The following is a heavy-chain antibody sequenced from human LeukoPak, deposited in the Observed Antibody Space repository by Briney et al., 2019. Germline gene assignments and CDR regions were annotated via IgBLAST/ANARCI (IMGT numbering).Heavy chain of an antibody. J-gene: IGHJ4*02. CDR2: ISGSGGST. Sequence: PGGSLRLSCAASGFTFSIYAMSWVRQAPGKGLEWVSAISGSGGSTYYADSVKGRFTISRDNSKNTLYLQMNSLRAEDTAVYYCAKDQHEYSSGWSRSYWGQGTLVTVSS. CDR3: AKDQHEYSSGWSRSY. CDR1: GFTFSIYA. V-gene: IGHV3-23*01. D-gene: IGHD6-19*01.